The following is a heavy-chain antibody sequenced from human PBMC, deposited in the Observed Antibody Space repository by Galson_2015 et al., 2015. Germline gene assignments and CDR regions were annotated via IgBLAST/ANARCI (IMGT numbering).Heavy chain of an antibody. CDR3: ARDDYGAIDY. J-gene: IGHJ4*02. Sequence: SLRLSCAASGFTFRRSSMNWVRQASGKGLEWVSYISSSSSTIYYSDSVKGRFTISRDNAKNSLYLQMNSLRDEDTAVYYCARDDYGAIDYWGQGTLVTVSS. V-gene: IGHV3-48*02. CDR2: ISSSSSTI. CDR1: GFTFRRSS. D-gene: IGHD4/OR15-4a*01.